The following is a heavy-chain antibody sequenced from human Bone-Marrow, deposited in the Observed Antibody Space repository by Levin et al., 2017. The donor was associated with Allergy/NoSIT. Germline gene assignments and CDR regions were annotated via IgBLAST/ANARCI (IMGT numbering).Heavy chain of an antibody. D-gene: IGHD6-19*01. CDR2: INHSGST. V-gene: IGHV4-34*01. CDR1: GGSFSGYY. CDR3: ARVGTVAGKLIN. Sequence: PSETLSLTCAVYGGSFSGYYWSWIRQPPGKGLEWIGEINHSGSTNYSPSLKSRVTISVDTSKNQFSLRLNSVTAADTAVYYCARVGTVAGKLINWGQGALVTVSS. J-gene: IGHJ4*02.